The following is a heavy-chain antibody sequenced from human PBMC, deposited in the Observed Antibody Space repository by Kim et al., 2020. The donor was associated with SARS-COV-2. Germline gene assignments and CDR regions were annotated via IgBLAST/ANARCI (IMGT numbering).Heavy chain of an antibody. D-gene: IGHD1-26*01. V-gene: IGHV1-24*01. CDR2: FDPEDGET. CDR3: ATWVGARGDYYFDY. CDR1: GYTLTELS. Sequence: ASVKVSCKVSGYTLTELSMHWVRQAPGKGLEWMGGFDPEDGETIYAQKFQGRVTMTEDTSTDTAYMELSSLRSEDTAVYYCATWVGARGDYYFDYWGQGTLVTVSS. J-gene: IGHJ4*02.